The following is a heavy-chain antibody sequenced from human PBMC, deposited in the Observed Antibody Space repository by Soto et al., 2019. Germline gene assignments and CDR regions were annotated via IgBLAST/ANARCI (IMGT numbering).Heavy chain of an antibody. D-gene: IGHD2-21*01. J-gene: IGHJ4*02. V-gene: IGHV4-4*02. CDR1: GVSIDSRYW. CDR2: IYHSGTT. Sequence: QVQLQESGPGLVKPSGTLSLTCAVSGVSIDSRYWWTWVRQPPGKGLEWIGEIYHSGTTNYNPSLKSRVTISLDMSKTQFSLNLNSVTAADTAVYYCASCGGLSFPRSYWGQGSLVTVSS. CDR3: ASCGGLSFPRSY.